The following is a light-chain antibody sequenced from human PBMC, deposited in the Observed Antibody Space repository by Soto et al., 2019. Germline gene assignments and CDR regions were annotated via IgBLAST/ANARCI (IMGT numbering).Light chain of an antibody. CDR2: GAS. CDR1: QSVRTG. CDR3: QQYNNWPPIT. Sequence: EMVMTQSPATLSVSPGEGATLSCRASQSVRTGLAWYQQKPGQAPRLLIYGASTRATGIPARFSGSGSGTEFTLTISSLQSEDFAVYYCQQYNNWPPITFGQGTRLENK. V-gene: IGKV3-15*01. J-gene: IGKJ5*01.